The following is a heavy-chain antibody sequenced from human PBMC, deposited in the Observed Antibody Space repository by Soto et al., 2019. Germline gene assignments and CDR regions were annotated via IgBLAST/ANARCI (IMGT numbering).Heavy chain of an antibody. CDR2: INPNGGIT. CDR3: ATSVNSAMAFDY. J-gene: IGHJ4*02. CDR1: GYTFTHYY. D-gene: IGHD5-18*01. V-gene: IGHV1-46*01. Sequence: ASVKVSCKASGYTFTHYYIHWVRQAPGQGLEWMGIINPNGGITTYAQKFRAGFTMTRDTSTSTVYLELSSLRSEDSAIYYCATSVNSAMAFDYWGQGTLVTVSS.